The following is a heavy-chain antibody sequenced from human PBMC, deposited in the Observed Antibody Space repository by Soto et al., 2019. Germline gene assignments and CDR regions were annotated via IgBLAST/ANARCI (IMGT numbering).Heavy chain of an antibody. CDR3: ARATYYSDTGGSPPLDY. Sequence: SETLSLTCTVSGGSIRSSDYYWTWIRQPPGKGLEWIGYIYYSGGANYNPSLKSRVTISVDTSRNQFSLKLNSVTAADTAVYFCARATYYSDTGGSPPLDYWGQGTLVTVSS. D-gene: IGHD3-22*01. V-gene: IGHV4-30-4*01. CDR1: GGSIRSSDYY. J-gene: IGHJ4*02. CDR2: IYYSGGA.